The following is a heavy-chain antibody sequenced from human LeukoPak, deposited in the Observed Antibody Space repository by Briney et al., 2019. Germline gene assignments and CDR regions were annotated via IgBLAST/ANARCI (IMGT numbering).Heavy chain of an antibody. Sequence: GGSLRLSCAASGFTFSSYSMHWVRQAPGKGLEWVAVISYDGSNKYYADSVKGRFTISRDNSKNMVYLQMNSLRTEDTAVYYWPKDGVHGGLFDYWGQGTLVIVSS. CDR1: GFTFSSYS. J-gene: IGHJ4*02. CDR3: PKDGVHGGLFDY. CDR2: ISYDGSNK. D-gene: IGHD4-23*01. V-gene: IGHV3-30*18.